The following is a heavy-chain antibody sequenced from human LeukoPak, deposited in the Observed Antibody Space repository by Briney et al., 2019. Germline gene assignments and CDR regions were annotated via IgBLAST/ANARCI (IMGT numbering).Heavy chain of an antibody. CDR3: ARIYGSGSSNFDY. CDR1: GYRFSSYW. J-gene: IGHJ4*02. Sequence: GESLQISCKGSGYRFSSYWIAWVRQMPGKGLEWMGIIYPGDSDTRYSSSFQGQVTVSADKSITTAYLQWSSLKASDTAMYYCARIYGSGSSNFDYWGQGTLVTVSS. D-gene: IGHD3-10*01. CDR2: IYPGDSDT. V-gene: IGHV5-51*01.